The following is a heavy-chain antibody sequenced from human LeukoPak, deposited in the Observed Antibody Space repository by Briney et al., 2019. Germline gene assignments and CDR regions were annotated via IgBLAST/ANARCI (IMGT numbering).Heavy chain of an antibody. V-gene: IGHV3-21*01. CDR3: ASNSPRGHNAFDI. CDR1: GFTFSSYS. CDR2: ISSSSSYI. J-gene: IGHJ3*02. Sequence: GGSLRPSCAASGFTFSSYSMNWVRQAPGKGLEWVSSISSSSSYIYYADSVKGRFTISRDNAKNSLYLQMNSLRAEDTAVYYCASNSPRGHNAFDIWGRGTMVTVSS. D-gene: IGHD2-21*01.